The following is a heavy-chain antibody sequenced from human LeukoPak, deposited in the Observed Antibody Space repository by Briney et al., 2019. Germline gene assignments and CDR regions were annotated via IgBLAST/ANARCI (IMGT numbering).Heavy chain of an antibody. CDR3: ARDLHYYAAMDV. D-gene: IGHD3-10*01. CDR1: GFTFSAYA. V-gene: IGHV3-23*01. J-gene: IGHJ6*02. Sequence: GGSLRLSCEASGFTFSAYAMTWVRQAPGKGLEWVSSIGSDNKPHYSESVKGRFAISRDNSENTLFLQLHNLRVEDTALYYCARDLHYYAAMDVWGQGTTVTVSS. CDR2: IGSDNKP.